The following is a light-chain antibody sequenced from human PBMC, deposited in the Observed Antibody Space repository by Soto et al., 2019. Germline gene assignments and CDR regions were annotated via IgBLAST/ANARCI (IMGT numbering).Light chain of an antibody. Sequence: PGERVTLSCGATQSGPTTSIVWYQHRPGLAPRLLVDGASRRATGIPDRFSGGGSHLIISRLEPEDFAVYYCQLYGDSPPYTFGQGTKVEIK. V-gene: IGKV3D-20*01. CDR2: GAS. CDR1: QSGPTTS. CDR3: QLYGDSPPYT. J-gene: IGKJ2*01.